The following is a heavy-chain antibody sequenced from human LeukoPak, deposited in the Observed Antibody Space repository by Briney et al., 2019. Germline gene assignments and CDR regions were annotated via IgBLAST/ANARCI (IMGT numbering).Heavy chain of an antibody. D-gene: IGHD3-10*01. CDR1: GFTFSSYG. J-gene: IGHJ6*02. CDR3: VKDIMGSTDYYYGLDV. V-gene: IGHV3-64D*09. CDR2: ISSNGGSS. Sequence: GRSLRLSCAASGFTFSSYGMHWVRQAPGKGLEYVSAISSNGGSSYYADSVKGRLTISRDNSKNTLYLHMSSLRPEDTAVYFCVKDIMGSTDYYYGLDVWGQGTTVTVSS.